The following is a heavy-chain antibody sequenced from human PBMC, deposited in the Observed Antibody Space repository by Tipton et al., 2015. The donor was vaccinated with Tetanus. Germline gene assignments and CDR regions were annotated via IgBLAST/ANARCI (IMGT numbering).Heavy chain of an antibody. J-gene: IGHJ4*02. Sequence: TLSLTCAVYGGSFSAYYWSWIRQSPGKGLEWIGEINHSGSTTYSPSLKSRVTISMDRSKNQISLQLTSVTAADTAVYFCAGVTAQRTELVFDHWGQGTLVTVSS. CDR1: GGSFSAYY. V-gene: IGHV4-34*01. CDR2: INHSGST. CDR3: AGVTAQRTELVFDH. D-gene: IGHD6-13*01.